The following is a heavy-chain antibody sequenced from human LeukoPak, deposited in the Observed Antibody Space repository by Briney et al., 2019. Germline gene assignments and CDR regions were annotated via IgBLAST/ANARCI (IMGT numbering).Heavy chain of an antibody. CDR3: ARATYYYDSSGYNWFDP. J-gene: IGHJ5*02. D-gene: IGHD3-22*01. CDR1: GFTFSSYS. Sequence: GGSLRLSCAASGFTFSSYSMNWVRQAPGKGLEWVSSISSSSSYIYYADSVKGRFTISRDNAKNSLYLQMNSLRSDDTAVYYCARATYYYDSSGYNWFDPWGQGTLVTVSS. V-gene: IGHV3-21*04. CDR2: ISSSSSYI.